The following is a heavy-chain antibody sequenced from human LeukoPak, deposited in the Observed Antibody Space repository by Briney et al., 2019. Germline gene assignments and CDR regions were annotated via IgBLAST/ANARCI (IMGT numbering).Heavy chain of an antibody. J-gene: IGHJ4*02. CDR1: GFTFSGYT. Sequence: GGSLRPSCAASGFTFSGYTMNWVRKPPGKGPEGSSSIVGSGITTNYADSVKGRFTISRDYSKNTLYLQMSSLRAEDTAVYYCAKETALVGGHSAIFDHWGQGTLVTVSS. D-gene: IGHD3-3*01. V-gene: IGHV3-23*01. CDR3: AKETALVGGHSAIFDH. CDR2: IVGSGITT.